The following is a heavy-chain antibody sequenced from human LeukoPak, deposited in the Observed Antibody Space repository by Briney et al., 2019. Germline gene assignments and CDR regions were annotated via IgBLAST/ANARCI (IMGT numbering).Heavy chain of an antibody. D-gene: IGHD4-17*01. Sequence: GASVKVSCKASGYTFTSYDINWVRQATGQGLEWMGWMNPNSGNTGYAQKFQGRVTMTRNTSISTAYMELSSLRSEDTAVYYCARGIGSTTVTTLEYYFDYWGQGTLVTASS. J-gene: IGHJ4*02. CDR1: GYTFTSYD. CDR2: MNPNSGNT. CDR3: ARGIGSTTVTTLEYYFDY. V-gene: IGHV1-8*01.